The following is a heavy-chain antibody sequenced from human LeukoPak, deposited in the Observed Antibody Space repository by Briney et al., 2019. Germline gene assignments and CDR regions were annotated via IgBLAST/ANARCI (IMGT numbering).Heavy chain of an antibody. D-gene: IGHD2-15*01. CDR3: ARDGVNCSGGSCYSEVNWFDP. V-gene: IGHV1-18*01. CDR1: GYTFTSYG. Sequence: ASVKVSCKASGYTFTSYGISWVRQAPGQGLEWMGWISAYNGNTNYAQKLQGRVTMTRDTSISTAYMELSRLRSDDTAVYYCARDGVNCSGGSCYSEVNWFDPWGRGTLVTVSS. CDR2: ISAYNGNT. J-gene: IGHJ5*02.